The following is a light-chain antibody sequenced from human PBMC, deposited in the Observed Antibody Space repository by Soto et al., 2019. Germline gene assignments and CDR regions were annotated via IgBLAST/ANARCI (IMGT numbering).Light chain of an antibody. CDR3: CSYAGSYV. J-gene: IGLJ1*01. CDR1: SSDVGVYNY. V-gene: IGLV2-11*01. CDR2: DVN. Sequence: QSVLTQPRSVSGSPGQSVTISCTGTSSDVGVYNYVSWYQQHPGKAPKLMIYDVNKRPSGVPDRFSGSKSGNTASLTISGLQAEDEADYYCCSYAGSYVFGTGTKVTVL.